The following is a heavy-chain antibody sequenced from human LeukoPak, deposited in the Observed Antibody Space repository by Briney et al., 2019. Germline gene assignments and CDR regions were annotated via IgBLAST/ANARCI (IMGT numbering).Heavy chain of an antibody. CDR2: INPNSGGT. D-gene: IGHD2/OR15-2a*01. Sequence: ASVKVSCKASGYTFTAYYMHWVRQAPGQGLEWMGWINPNSGGTEYAQKFQGRVTLTKDTSISTAYMELSRLRSDDTAVYYCASFYAPDRGIESQNLFTVYWGQGTLVSVSS. CDR3: ASFYAPDRGIESQNLFTVY. V-gene: IGHV1-2*02. J-gene: IGHJ4*02. CDR1: GYTFTAYY.